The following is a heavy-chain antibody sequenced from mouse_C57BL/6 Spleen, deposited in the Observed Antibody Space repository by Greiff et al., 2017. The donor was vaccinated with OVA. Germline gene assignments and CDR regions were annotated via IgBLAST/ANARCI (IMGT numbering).Heavy chain of an antibody. J-gene: IGHJ4*01. V-gene: IGHV1-82*01. CDR2: IYPGDGDT. CDR1: GYAFSSSW. Sequence: VQLKESGPELVKPGASVKISCKASGYAFSSSWMNWVKQRPGKGLEWIGRIYPGDGDTNYNGKFKGKATLTADKSSSTAYMQLSSLTSEDSAVYFCALFEDYAMDYWGQGTSVTVSS. CDR3: ALFEDYAMDY.